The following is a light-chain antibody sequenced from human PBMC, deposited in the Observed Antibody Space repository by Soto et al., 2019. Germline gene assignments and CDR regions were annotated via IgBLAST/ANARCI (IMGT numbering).Light chain of an antibody. CDR1: SSDVGGYNY. CDR3: KSYAGSNTYV. V-gene: IGLV2-14*01. Sequence: QSVLAQPAPVSGSPGQSIAISCTGTSSDVGGYNYVSWYQQHPGKAPKLMIYEVSNRPSGVSNRFSGSKSGNTASLTVSGLQAADEADYFCKSYAGSNTYVFGSGTKVTVL. J-gene: IGLJ1*01. CDR2: EVS.